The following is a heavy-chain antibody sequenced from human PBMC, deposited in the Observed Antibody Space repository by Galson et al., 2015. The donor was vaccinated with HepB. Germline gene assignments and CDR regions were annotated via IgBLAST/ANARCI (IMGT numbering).Heavy chain of an antibody. D-gene: IGHD2-2*02. Sequence: SLRLPCAASGFTFSSYAMSWVRQAPGKGLEWVSAISGSGGSTYYADSVKGRFTISRDNSKNTLYLQMNSLRAEDTAVYYCAKGTPIPATAIGHYFDYWGQGTLVTVSS. CDR3: AKGTPIPATAIGHYFDY. CDR2: ISGSGGST. V-gene: IGHV3-23*01. J-gene: IGHJ4*02. CDR1: GFTFSSYA.